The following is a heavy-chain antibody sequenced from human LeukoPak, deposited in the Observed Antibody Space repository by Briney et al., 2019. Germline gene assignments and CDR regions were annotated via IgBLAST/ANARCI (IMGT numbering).Heavy chain of an antibody. CDR1: GFTIDAYA. CDR3: AAWAFYHGLDV. J-gene: IGHJ6*02. CDR2: INAVGGRT. D-gene: IGHD2/OR15-2a*01. Sequence: RGSLTLSCAASGFTIDAYATHWVRQPPGRGLEWVSLINAVGGRTYYADSVKGRFTISRDNSKNSLYLRMNSLRTEDTALYYCAAWAFYHGLDVWGQGTTVTVSS. V-gene: IGHV3-43*02.